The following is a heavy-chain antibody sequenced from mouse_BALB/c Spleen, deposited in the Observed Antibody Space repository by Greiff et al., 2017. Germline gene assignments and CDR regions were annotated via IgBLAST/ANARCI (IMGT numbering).Heavy chain of an antibody. V-gene: IGHV5-4*02. CDR1: GFTFSDYY. Sequence: EVQGVESGGGLVKPGGSLKLSCAASGFTFSDYYMYWVRQTPEKRLEWVATISDGGSYTYYPDSVKGRFTISRDNAKNNLYLQMSSLKSEDTAMYYCARDESYAMDYWGQGTSVTVSS. CDR3: ARDESYAMDY. J-gene: IGHJ4*01. CDR2: ISDGGSYT.